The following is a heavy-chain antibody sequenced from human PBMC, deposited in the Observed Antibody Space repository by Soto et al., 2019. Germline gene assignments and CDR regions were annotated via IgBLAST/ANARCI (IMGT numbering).Heavy chain of an antibody. Sequence: QITLKESGPTLVKPTQTLTLTCTFSGFSLSTSGGCVGWIRQPPVKALEWLALIYWDDDKRYSPSLKSRLTITKDTSKNQVVLTMTNMDPVDTATYYCAHRQSDYGDYEPYFDYWGQGTLVHVSS. V-gene: IGHV2-5*02. CDR2: IYWDDDK. J-gene: IGHJ4*02. CDR3: AHRQSDYGDYEPYFDY. CDR1: GFSLSTSGGC. D-gene: IGHD4-17*01.